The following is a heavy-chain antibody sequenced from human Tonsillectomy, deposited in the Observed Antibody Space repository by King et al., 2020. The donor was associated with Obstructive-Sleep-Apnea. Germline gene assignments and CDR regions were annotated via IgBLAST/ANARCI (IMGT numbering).Heavy chain of an antibody. V-gene: IGHV3-23*04. J-gene: IGHJ1*01. CDR3: AKDAWGEYFQH. Sequence: VQLVESGGDLVQPGGSLRLSCEASGFTFNNYAMSWVRQAPGKGPEWVSAINNNGGNTYYTDSVKGRFTISRYNSKNTLYLQMNSLRAEDTAVYYCAKDAWGEYFQHWGQGTLVTVSS. D-gene: IGHD7-27*01. CDR2: INNNGGNT. CDR1: GFTFNNYA.